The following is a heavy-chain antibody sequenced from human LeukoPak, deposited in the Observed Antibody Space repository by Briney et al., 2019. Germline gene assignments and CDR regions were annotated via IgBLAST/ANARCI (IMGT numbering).Heavy chain of an antibody. J-gene: IGHJ4*02. CDR1: GFTFSSYS. Sequence: PGGSLRLSCAASGFTFSSYSMNWVRQAPGKGLEWVSSIGSSSSYIYYADSVKGRFTISRDNAKNSLYLQMISLRAEDTAVYYCARDKTTVTPGDYWGQGTLVTVSS. D-gene: IGHD4-17*01. CDR3: ARDKTTVTPGDY. V-gene: IGHV3-21*01. CDR2: IGSSSSYI.